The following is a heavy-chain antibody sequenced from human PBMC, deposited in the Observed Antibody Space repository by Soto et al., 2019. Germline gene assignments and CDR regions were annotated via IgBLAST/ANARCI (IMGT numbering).Heavy chain of an antibody. Sequence: ASVKVSCKASGYTLKGYYMHWVRPAPGQGLEYMGWVNPDSGATNYTQKFQDRVTMSWDTSITTAYMELTRLTSDDTAVYYCARGTPYYDFWSGYAFDLWGQGTLVTVSS. CDR2: VNPDSGAT. CDR3: ARGTPYYDFWSGYAFDL. V-gene: IGHV1-2*02. D-gene: IGHD3-3*01. J-gene: IGHJ4*02. CDR1: GYTLKGYY.